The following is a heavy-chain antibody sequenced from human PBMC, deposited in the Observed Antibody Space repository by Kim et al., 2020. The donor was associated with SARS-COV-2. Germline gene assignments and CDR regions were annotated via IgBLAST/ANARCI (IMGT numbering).Heavy chain of an antibody. D-gene: IGHD5-12*01. V-gene: IGHV4-59*08. J-gene: IGHJ3*02. Sequence: SETLSLTCTVSGGSISSYYWSWIRQPPGKGLEWIGYIYYSGSTNYNPSLKSRVTISVDTSKNQFSLKLSSVTAADTAVYYCAGYSGYDTNAFDIWGQGTMVTVSS. CDR2: IYYSGST. CDR1: GGSISSYY. CDR3: AGYSGYDTNAFDI.